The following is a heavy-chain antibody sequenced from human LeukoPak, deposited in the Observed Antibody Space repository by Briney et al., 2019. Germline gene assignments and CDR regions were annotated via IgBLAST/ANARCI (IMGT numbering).Heavy chain of an antibody. CDR2: ISGSGGST. V-gene: IGHV3-23*01. CDR3: AKVTAVAGTETSDYYYYGIDV. J-gene: IGHJ6*02. D-gene: IGHD6-19*01. Sequence: GGSLRHSCAASGFTFSSYAMSWVRQAPGKGLEWVSAISGSGGSTYYADSVKGRFTISRDNSKNTLYLQMNSLRAEDTAVYYCAKVTAVAGTETSDYYYYGIDVWGQGTTVTVSS. CDR1: GFTFSSYA.